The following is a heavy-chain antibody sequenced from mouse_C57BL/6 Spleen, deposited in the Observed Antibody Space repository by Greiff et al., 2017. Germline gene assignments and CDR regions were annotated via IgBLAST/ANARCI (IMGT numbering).Heavy chain of an antibody. CDR1: GYTFTSYG. V-gene: IGHV1-81*01. J-gene: IGHJ3*01. CDR3: ALGEFAY. CDR2: IYPRSGNT. D-gene: IGHD3-3*01. Sequence: VQLQQSGAELARPGASVKLSCKASGYTFTSYGISWVKQRTGQGLEWIGEIYPRSGNTYYNEKFKGKATLTADKSSSTAYMELRSLTSEDSAVYFCALGEFAYWGQGTLVTVSA.